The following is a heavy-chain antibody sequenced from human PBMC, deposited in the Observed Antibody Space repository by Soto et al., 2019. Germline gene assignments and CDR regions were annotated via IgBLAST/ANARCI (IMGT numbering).Heavy chain of an antibody. CDR2: INPNNGAT. CDR1: GDTFTTNY. CDR3: ASRVLCDMDV. J-gene: IGHJ6*02. V-gene: IGHV1-46*01. Sequence: ASVKVSCKASGDTFTTNYLHWVRQAPGQGLEWMGRINPNNGATLYAQEFQGRLIFTTDTSTSTVYMDLNSVKSEDSAVYYCASRVLCDMDVWGQGTTVTVS. D-gene: IGHD2-21*01.